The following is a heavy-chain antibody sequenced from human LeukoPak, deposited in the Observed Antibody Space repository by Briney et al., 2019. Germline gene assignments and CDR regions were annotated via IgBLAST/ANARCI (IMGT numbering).Heavy chain of an antibody. Sequence: GESLKISCAASGFTFSGYWMHWVRQAPGKGLVWVSRIKSDGSSTTYADSVKGRFTISRDNAKNTLYLEMNSLRAEDTAVYYCARTFAAAHIDYWGQGTLVTVSS. V-gene: IGHV3-74*01. CDR2: IKSDGSST. CDR3: ARTFAAAHIDY. D-gene: IGHD2-15*01. J-gene: IGHJ4*02. CDR1: GFTFSGYW.